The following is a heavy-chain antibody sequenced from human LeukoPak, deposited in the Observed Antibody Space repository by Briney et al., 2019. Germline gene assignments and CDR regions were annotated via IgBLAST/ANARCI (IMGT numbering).Heavy chain of an antibody. CDR3: AGSYPSSTSCYDY. CDR1: GGSFSGYY. Sequence: SETVSLTCAGYGGSFSGYYWSWIRQPPGKGLEWIGEINHSGSTNYNPSLKSRVTISVGTSKNQFSLKLSSVTAADTAVYYCAGSYPSSTSCYDYWGQGTLVTVSS. CDR2: INHSGST. V-gene: IGHV4-34*01. J-gene: IGHJ4*02. D-gene: IGHD2-2*01.